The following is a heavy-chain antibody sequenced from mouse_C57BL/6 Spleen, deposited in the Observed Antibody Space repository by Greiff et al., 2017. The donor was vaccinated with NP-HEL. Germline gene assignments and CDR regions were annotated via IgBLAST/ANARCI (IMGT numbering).Heavy chain of an antibody. CDR1: GYTFTSYW. Sequence: QVQLQQPGAELVKPGASVKLSCKASGYTFTSYWMHWVKQRPGRGLEWIGRIDPNSGGTKYNEKFKSKATLTVDKPSSTAYMQISSLTSEDSAVYYCARSYYSNYDYYAMDYWGQGTSVTVSS. CDR3: ARSYYSNYDYYAMDY. D-gene: IGHD2-5*01. CDR2: IDPNSGGT. V-gene: IGHV1-72*01. J-gene: IGHJ4*01.